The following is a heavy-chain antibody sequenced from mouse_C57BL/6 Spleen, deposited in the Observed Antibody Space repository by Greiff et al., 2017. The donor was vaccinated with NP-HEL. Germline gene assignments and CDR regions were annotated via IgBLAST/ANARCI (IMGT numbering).Heavy chain of an antibody. Sequence: VQLQQSDAELVKPGASVKISCKVSGYTFTDHTIHWMKQRPEQGLEWIGYIYPRDGSTKYNEKFKGKATLTADKSSSTAYMQLNSLTSEDSAVYFCAWDYYGSPSTGAMDYWGQGTSVTVSS. CDR1: GYTFTDHT. CDR2: IYPRDGST. CDR3: AWDYYGSPSTGAMDY. J-gene: IGHJ4*01. D-gene: IGHD1-1*01. V-gene: IGHV1-78*01.